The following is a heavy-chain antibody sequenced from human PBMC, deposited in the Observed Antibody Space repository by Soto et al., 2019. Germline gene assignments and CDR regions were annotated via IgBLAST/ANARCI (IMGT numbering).Heavy chain of an antibody. D-gene: IGHD2-21*01. V-gene: IGHV1-3*04. J-gene: IGHJ4*02. CDR2: IDTGNGNT. CDR3: AKGSRMWTPDY. Sequence: QVQLVQSGAEVKKPGASVKVSCKTSGYTFTDYAIHWVRQAPGQRLEWMGWIDTGNGNTKFSQKFQGRVTITRDTSATKAYMELTSLRSDDTAVYFCAKGSRMWTPDYWGQGTLVTVSS. CDR1: GYTFTDYA.